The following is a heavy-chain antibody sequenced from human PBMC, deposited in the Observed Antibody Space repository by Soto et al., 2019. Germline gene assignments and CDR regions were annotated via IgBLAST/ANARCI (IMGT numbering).Heavy chain of an antibody. CDR2: INHSGST. J-gene: IGHJ4*02. CDR1: GGSFSGYY. D-gene: IGHD6-13*01. Sequence: SETLSLTCAVYGGSFSGYYWSWIRQPPGKGLEWIGEINHSGSTNYNPSLKSRVTISVDTSKNQFSLKLSSVTAADTAVYYCAKSYSIDTLYFDYWGQGTLVTVSS. CDR3: AKSYSIDTLYFDY. V-gene: IGHV4-34*01.